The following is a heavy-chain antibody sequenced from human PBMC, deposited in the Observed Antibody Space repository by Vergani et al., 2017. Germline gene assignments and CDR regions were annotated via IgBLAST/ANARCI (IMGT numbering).Heavy chain of an antibody. J-gene: IGHJ6*02. D-gene: IGHD3-10*01. CDR2: VNQDGSEK. Sequence: EGQLVESGGDWVQRGGSLRLSCAASGFISSSYWMSWVRQAPGKGLEWVASVNQDGSEKYYVDSVRGRFTISRDNAKNSIYLQMNSLRAEDTAVYFCVRVPLIRRGSGNYGINNYHGMDVWGQGTTVIVSS. V-gene: IGHV3-7*01. CDR3: VRVPLIRRGSGNYGINNYHGMDV. CDR1: GFISSSYW.